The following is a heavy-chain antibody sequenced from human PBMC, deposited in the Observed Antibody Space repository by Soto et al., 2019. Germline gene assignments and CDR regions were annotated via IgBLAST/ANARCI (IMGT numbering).Heavy chain of an antibody. CDR2: MNPNSGNT. D-gene: IGHD5-18*01. CDR1: GYTFTSYD. V-gene: IGHV1-8*01. J-gene: IGHJ6*03. Sequence: ASVKVSCKASGYTFTSYDINWVRQATGQGLEWMGWMNPNSGNTGYAQKFQGRVTMTRNTSISTDYMELSSLRSEDTAVYYCARGHGYSYNYYYMDVWGKGTTVTVSS. CDR3: ARGHGYSYNYYYMDV.